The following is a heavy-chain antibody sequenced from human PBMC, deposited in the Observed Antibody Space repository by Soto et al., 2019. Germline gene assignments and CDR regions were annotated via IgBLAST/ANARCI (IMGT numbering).Heavy chain of an antibody. Sequence: QVQLVESGGGVVQPGRSLRLSCAASGFTFSYYAFHWVRQAPGKGLEWVSMISSDGRIENYADSVRGRFTISRDNSRNTLYLQMNSPRPDDTAVYYCARDEGVPGAGFDSWGQGNLVTVSS. CDR3: ARDEGVPGAGFDS. CDR1: GFTFSYYA. D-gene: IGHD4-17*01. CDR2: ISSDGRIE. J-gene: IGHJ5*01. V-gene: IGHV3-30*04.